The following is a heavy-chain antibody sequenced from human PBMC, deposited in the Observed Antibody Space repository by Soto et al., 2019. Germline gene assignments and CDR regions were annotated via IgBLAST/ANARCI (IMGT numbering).Heavy chain of an antibody. D-gene: IGHD2-15*01. V-gene: IGHV3-43*01. CDR3: AKEGNGGSSLDS. Sequence: GGSLGLSCEASGFKFDDYMMHWVRQAPGKGLEWISLISWDGGSIDYADSIKGRFTVSRDNSKTSLYLHMHSLTSDDSALYFCAKEGNGGSSLDSWGQGTLVTVSS. CDR2: ISWDGGSI. CDR1: GFKFDDYM. J-gene: IGHJ5*01.